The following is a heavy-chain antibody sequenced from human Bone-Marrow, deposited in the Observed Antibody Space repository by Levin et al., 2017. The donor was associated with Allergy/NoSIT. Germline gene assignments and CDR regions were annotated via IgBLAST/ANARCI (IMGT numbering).Heavy chain of an antibody. CDR3: AKLGWELGY. J-gene: IGHJ4*02. D-gene: IGHD1-26*01. CDR1: GFTFSSYG. Sequence: PGESLKISCAASGFTFSSYGMHWVRQAPGKGLEWVAVISYDGSNKYYADSVKGRFTISRDNSKNTLYLQMNSLRAEDTAVYYCAKLGWELGYWGQGTLVTVSS. V-gene: IGHV3-30*18. CDR2: ISYDGSNK.